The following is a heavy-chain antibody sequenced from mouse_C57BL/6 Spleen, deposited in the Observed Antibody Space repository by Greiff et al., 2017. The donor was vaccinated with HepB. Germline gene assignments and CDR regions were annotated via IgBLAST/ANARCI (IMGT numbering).Heavy chain of an antibody. V-gene: IGHV1-26*01. D-gene: IGHD2-4*01. Sequence: EVQLQQSGPELVKPGASVKISCKASGYTFTDYYMNWVKQSHGKSLEWIGDINPNNGGTSYNQKFKGKATLTVDKSSSTAYMELRSLTSEDSAVYYCARTDYPYYFDYWGQGTTLTVSS. CDR3: ARTDYPYYFDY. J-gene: IGHJ2*01. CDR2: INPNNGGT. CDR1: GYTFTDYY.